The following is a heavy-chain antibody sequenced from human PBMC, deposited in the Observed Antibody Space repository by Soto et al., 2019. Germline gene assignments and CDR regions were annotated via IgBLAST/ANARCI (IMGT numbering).Heavy chain of an antibody. CDR3: ARDPSNDYGGDTFDY. CDR1: GGTFSSYA. CDR2: IIPSYDRT. J-gene: IGHJ4*02. D-gene: IGHD4-17*01. V-gene: IGHV1-69*10. Sequence: VKVSCKASGGTFSSYAIHWVRQAPGQGLEWLGKIIPSYDRTNYAQKFQGRVTVTADTYTTTAYMELSSLRSDDTAVYYCARDPSNDYGGDTFDYWGQGTLVTVSS.